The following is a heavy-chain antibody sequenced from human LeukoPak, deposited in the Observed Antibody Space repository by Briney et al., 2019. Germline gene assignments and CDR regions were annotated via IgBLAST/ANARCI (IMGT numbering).Heavy chain of an antibody. D-gene: IGHD2-2*01. J-gene: IGHJ6*04. V-gene: IGHV1-8*01. Sequence: SVKVSCKASGYTFTSYDINWVRQATGQGLEWMGWMNPNSGNTSYAQKFQGRVTMTRNTSIRTAYMELSSLRSEDTAVYYCARGKGPPAILYYYYYGMDVGGEGPTVTVSS. CDR3: ARGKGPPAILYYYYYGMDV. CDR1: GYTFTSYD. CDR2: MNPNSGNT.